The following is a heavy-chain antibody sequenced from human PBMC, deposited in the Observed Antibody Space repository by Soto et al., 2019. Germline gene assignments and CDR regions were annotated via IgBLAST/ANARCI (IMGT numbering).Heavy chain of an antibody. Sequence: GGSLRLSCAASGFTFSSYAMSWVRQAPGKGLEWVSAISGSGGSTYYADSVKGRFTISRDNSKNTLYLQMNSLRAEDAAVYYCARVMARNYIWGSYRLGNAFDIWGQGTMVTVSS. CDR2: ISGSGGST. CDR3: ARVMARNYIWGSYRLGNAFDI. J-gene: IGHJ3*02. CDR1: GFTFSSYA. D-gene: IGHD3-16*02. V-gene: IGHV3-23*01.